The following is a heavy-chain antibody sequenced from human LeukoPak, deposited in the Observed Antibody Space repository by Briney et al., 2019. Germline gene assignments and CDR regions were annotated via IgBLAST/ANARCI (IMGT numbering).Heavy chain of an antibody. CDR2: INPKNGAT. CDR1: GYSFTGYY. V-gene: IGHV1-2*02. J-gene: IGHJ5*02. CDR3: ARDRLLSGSHWFDP. Sequence: GASVKVSCKASGYSFTGYYIHWMRQAPGQGLEWMGWINPKNGATVYAQAFQGRVTLTRDTSTSTAYMQVSSLRSGDTAVYYCARDRLLSGSHWFDPWGQGTPVTVSS. D-gene: IGHD1-1*01.